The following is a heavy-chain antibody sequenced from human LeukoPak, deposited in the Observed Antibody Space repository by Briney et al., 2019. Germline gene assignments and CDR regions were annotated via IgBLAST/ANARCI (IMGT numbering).Heavy chain of an antibody. CDR3: ARDQWFGESPPAYFDP. D-gene: IGHD3-10*01. CDR1: GYTFNTYG. J-gene: IGHJ5*02. V-gene: IGHV1-18*01. CDR2: ISAYNGNT. Sequence: ASVSVSYRASGYTFNTYGMSWVRQAPGQGLEWMGWISAYNGNTNYAQKLQGRVTITTDTSTSTAYMELRSLRSDDTAVYYCARDQWFGESPPAYFDPWGQGTLVTVSS.